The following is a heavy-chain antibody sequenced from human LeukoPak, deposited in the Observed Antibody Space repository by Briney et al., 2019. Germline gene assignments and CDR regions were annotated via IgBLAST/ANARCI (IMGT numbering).Heavy chain of an antibody. CDR3: ATQLSYYYDSSGYYFDY. CDR2: FDPEDGET. D-gene: IGHD3-22*01. J-gene: IGHJ4*02. V-gene: IGHV1-24*01. Sequence: ASVKVSCKVSGYTLTELSMHWVRQAPGKGLEWMGGFDPEDGETIYAQKFQGRVTMTEDTSTDTAYMELSSLRSEDTAAYYCATQLSYYYDSSGYYFDYWGQGTLVTVSS. CDR1: GYTLTELS.